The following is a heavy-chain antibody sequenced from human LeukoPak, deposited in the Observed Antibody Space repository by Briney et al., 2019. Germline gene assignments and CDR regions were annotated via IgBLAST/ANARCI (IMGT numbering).Heavy chain of an antibody. J-gene: IGHJ4*02. Sequence: ASVKVSCMASGGTFSSYAISWVRQAPGQGLEWMGRIIPIFGTANYAQKFQGRVTITTDESTSTAYMELSSLRSEDTAVYYCARGRLQGHLGGFDYWGQGTLVTVSS. D-gene: IGHD5-24*01. CDR3: ARGRLQGHLGGFDY. CDR2: IIPIFGTA. V-gene: IGHV1-69*05. CDR1: GGTFSSYA.